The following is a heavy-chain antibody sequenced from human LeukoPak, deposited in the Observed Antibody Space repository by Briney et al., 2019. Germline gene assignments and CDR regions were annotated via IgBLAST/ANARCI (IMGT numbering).Heavy chain of an antibody. D-gene: IGHD3-9*01. CDR1: GYTFTNYD. Sequence: ASVKVSCKASGYTFTNYDINWVRQAAGQGGEGMGWMNPNNGNTDYAQKFQGRVAMTSDTSISTAYMALSSLRSDATAVYYCASNSPLTGDFDYWGQGTLVTVSS. CDR3: ASNSPLTGDFDY. J-gene: IGHJ4*02. V-gene: IGHV1-8*01. CDR2: MNPNNGNT.